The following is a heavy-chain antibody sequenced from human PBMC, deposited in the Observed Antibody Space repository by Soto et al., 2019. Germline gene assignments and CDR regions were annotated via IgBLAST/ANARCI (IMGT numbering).Heavy chain of an antibody. CDR2: IYHSGST. CDR3: ARAFGGYYYVDWFDP. D-gene: IGHD3-22*01. V-gene: IGHV4-30-2*01. Sequence: TLCLTCAVSGGSISSGGYSWSWIRQPPGKGLEWIGYIYHSGSTYYNPSLKSRVTISVDRSKNQFSLKLSSVTAADTAVYYCARAFGGYYYVDWFDPWGQGTLVTVSS. CDR1: GGSISSGGYS. J-gene: IGHJ5*02.